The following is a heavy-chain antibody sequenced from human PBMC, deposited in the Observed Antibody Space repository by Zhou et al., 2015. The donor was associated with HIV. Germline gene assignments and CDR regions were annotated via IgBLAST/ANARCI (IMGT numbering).Heavy chain of an antibody. J-gene: IGHJ4*02. Sequence: QVQLVQSGAEVKKPGSSVKVSCKASGGTFSSYTISWVRQAPGQGLEWMGRIIPILGIANYAQKFQGRVTITADKSTSTAYMELSSLRSEDTAVYYCASQGSSIAATREFDYWGQGTLVTVSS. D-gene: IGHD2-15*01. CDR3: ASQGSSIAATREFDY. V-gene: IGHV1-69*02. CDR1: GGTFSSYT. CDR2: IIPILGIA.